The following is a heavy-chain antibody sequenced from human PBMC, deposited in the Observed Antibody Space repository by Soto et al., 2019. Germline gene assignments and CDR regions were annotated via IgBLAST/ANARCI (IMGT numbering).Heavy chain of an antibody. J-gene: IGHJ4*02. V-gene: IGHV3-21*06. Sequence: PGGSLRLSCTGSGFTFSSSTMTWVRQGPGKGLEWVSSISRSSSYIYFADSLKGRFTISRDNAKNSLYLQMNSLRAEDTAVYYCARDIGEMSAVWGQGTQVTAPQ. D-gene: IGHD3-10*01. CDR3: ARDIGEMSAV. CDR2: ISRSSSYI. CDR1: GFTFSSST.